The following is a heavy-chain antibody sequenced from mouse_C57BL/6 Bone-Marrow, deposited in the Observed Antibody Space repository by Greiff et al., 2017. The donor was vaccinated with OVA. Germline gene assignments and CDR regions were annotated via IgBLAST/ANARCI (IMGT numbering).Heavy chain of an antibody. D-gene: IGHD1-1*01. CDR3: ARYYYGSSYRGYAMDY. Sequence: EVQGVESGGGLVKPGGSLKLSCAASGFTFSSYAMSWVRQTPEKRLEWVATISDGGSYTYYPDNVKGRFTISRDNAKNNLYLQMSHLKSEDTAMYYCARYYYGSSYRGYAMDYWGQGTSVTVSS. V-gene: IGHV5-4*01. CDR2: ISDGGSYT. CDR1: GFTFSSYA. J-gene: IGHJ4*01.